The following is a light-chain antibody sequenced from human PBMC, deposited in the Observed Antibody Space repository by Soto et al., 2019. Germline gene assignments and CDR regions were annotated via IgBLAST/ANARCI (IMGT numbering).Light chain of an antibody. V-gene: IGKV1-39*01. Sequence: DIQMTQSPSSLSASVGDRVTITCRASQNIRNTLNWYQHKPGKAPKLLIYAASHLESGVPSRFSGSGSGTEFTITISRLQPEDFATYYCQESHTTLKSTFGPGTKVD. CDR2: AAS. CDR3: QESHTTLKST. J-gene: IGKJ3*01. CDR1: QNIRNT.